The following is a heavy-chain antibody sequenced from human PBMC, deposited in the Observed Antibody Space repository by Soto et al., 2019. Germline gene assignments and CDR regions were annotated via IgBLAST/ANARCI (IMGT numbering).Heavy chain of an antibody. Sequence: EVRLVESGGGLVQPGRSLRLSCAASGFTFDDYAMHWVRRAPGKGLEWVSGISWNSGKIAYADSVRGRFTISRDNAKNSLYLQMNSLRNEDTALYYCARDIGYSGFNGFDHWGQGTMVTVSS. J-gene: IGHJ5*02. V-gene: IGHV3-9*01. CDR1: GFTFDDYA. D-gene: IGHD5-12*01. CDR3: ARDIGYSGFNGFDH. CDR2: ISWNSGKI.